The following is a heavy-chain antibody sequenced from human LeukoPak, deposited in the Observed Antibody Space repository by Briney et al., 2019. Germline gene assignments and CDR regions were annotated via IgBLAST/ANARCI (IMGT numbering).Heavy chain of an antibody. J-gene: IGHJ3*02. Sequence: SETLSLTCTVSGGSISSYYWSWIRQPPGKGLEWIGYIYHSGSTYYNPSLKSRVTISVDRSKNQFSLKLSSVTAADTAVYYCARGYDAFDIWGQGTMVTVSS. V-gene: IGHV4-59*12. CDR2: IYHSGST. CDR1: GGSISSYY. CDR3: ARGYDAFDI.